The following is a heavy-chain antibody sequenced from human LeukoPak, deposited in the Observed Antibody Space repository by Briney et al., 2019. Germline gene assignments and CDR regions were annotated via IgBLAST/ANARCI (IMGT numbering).Heavy chain of an antibody. CDR3: AKDGVYYGSGSRFDY. J-gene: IGHJ4*02. Sequence: TGGSLRLSCAASEFIFSSYWMHWVRHAPGKGLAWVSRINTDGSSTSYADSVKGRFTISRDNAKNTLYLQMNSLRAEDTAVYYCAKDGVYYGSGSRFDYWGQGTLVTVSS. V-gene: IGHV3-74*01. CDR1: EFIFSSYW. CDR2: INTDGSST. D-gene: IGHD3-10*01.